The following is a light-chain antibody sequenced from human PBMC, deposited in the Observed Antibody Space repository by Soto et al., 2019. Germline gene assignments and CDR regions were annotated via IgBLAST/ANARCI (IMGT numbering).Light chain of an antibody. CDR1: QHISSS. CDR3: QQYNSYSA. J-gene: IGKJ1*01. Sequence: DIQMTQSPSSLSASVGDRVTITCRASQHISSSLNWYQQKTEKTPKILIYAASSLESGVPSRFSGSGSGTEFTLTISSLQPDDFATYYCQQYNSYSAFGQGTKVDIK. CDR2: AAS. V-gene: IGKV1-5*01.